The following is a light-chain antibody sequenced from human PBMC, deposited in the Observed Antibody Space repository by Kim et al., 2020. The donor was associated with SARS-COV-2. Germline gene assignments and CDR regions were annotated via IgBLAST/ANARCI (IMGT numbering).Light chain of an antibody. CDR3: QQFDTSPWT. Sequence: EIVLTQSPGTLSLSPGESATLSCRASQNVISSYLAWCQHKPGQAPRLLIYGASTRATDIPDRFSGSGSGTDFTLTISRVEPEDSAVYFCQQFDTSPWTFGQGTKVDIK. V-gene: IGKV3-20*01. CDR2: GAS. CDR1: QNVISSY. J-gene: IGKJ1*01.